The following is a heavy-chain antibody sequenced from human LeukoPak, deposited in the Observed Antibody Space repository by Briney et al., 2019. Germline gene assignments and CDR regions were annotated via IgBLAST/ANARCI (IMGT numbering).Heavy chain of an antibody. V-gene: IGHV3-48*04. CDR2: IDVTGKKI. D-gene: IGHD3-16*01. CDR1: GFTFSTYW. CDR3: ARENYVRGYDY. Sequence: GGSLRLSCAASGFTFSTYWMSWVRQAPGKGPEWIAYIDVTGKKIRYADSVKGRFTISRDNANSSVYLQMNSLRVDDTAVYYCARENYVRGYDYWGQGTLVTVSS. J-gene: IGHJ4*02.